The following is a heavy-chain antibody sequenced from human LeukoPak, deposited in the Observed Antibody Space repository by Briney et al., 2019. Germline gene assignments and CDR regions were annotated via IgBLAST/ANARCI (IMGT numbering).Heavy chain of an antibody. CDR1: GFTFSSYA. V-gene: IGHV3-23*01. J-gene: IGHJ4*02. CDR2: ISGSGGST. Sequence: GALRLSCAASGFTFSSYAMSWVRQAPGKGLEWVSAISGSGGSTYYADSVKGRFTISRGNSKNTLYLQMNSLRAEDTAVYYCARDLCYDLWSGCLPFDYWGQGTLVTVSS. D-gene: IGHD3-3*01. CDR3: ARDLCYDLWSGCLPFDY.